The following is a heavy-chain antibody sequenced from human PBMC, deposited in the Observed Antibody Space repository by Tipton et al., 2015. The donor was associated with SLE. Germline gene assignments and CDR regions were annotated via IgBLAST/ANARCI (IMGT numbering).Heavy chain of an antibody. CDR1: GGSISSGDYY. V-gene: IGHV4-30-4*01. CDR2: IYYSGST. J-gene: IGHJ3*02. CDR3: ARARWYSSGSAMGDAFDI. Sequence: TLSLTCTVSGGSISSGDYYWSWIRHPPGKGLEWIGYIYYSGSTYYNPSLKSRVTISVDTSKNQFSLKLSSVTDADTAVYYCARARWYSSGSAMGDAFDIWGQVTMVTVYS. D-gene: IGHD6-19*01.